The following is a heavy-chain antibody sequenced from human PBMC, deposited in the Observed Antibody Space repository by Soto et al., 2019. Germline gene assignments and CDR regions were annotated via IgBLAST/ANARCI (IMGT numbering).Heavy chain of an antibody. D-gene: IGHD3-16*02. CDR1: GYTFTSYA. CDR2: INAGNGNT. Sequence: ASVKVSCKASGYTFTSYAMHWVRQAPGQRLEWMGWINAGNGNTKYSQKFQGRVTITRDTFASTAYMELSSLRSEDTAVYYCARDRSLSVTDIWGQGTMVTVSS. CDR3: ARDRSLSVTDI. V-gene: IGHV1-3*01. J-gene: IGHJ3*02.